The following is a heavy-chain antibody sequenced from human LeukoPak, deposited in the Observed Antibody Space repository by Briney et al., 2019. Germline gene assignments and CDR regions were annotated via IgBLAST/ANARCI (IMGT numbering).Heavy chain of an antibody. J-gene: IGHJ4*02. CDR2: IRYDGSNK. V-gene: IGHV3-30*02. D-gene: IGHD2-2*02. CDR3: AKSIVVVPAAIGD. Sequence: GGSLRLSCAASGFTFSSYGMHWVRQAPGKGLEWVAFIRYDGSNKYYADSVKGRFTISRDNSKNTLYLQMNSLRAEDTAVYYCAKSIVVVPAAIGDWGQGTLVTVSS. CDR1: GFTFSSYG.